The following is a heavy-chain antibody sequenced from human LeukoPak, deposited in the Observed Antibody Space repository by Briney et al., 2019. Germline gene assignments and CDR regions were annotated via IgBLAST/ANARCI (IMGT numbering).Heavy chain of an antibody. CDR2: IKIKTDGGTI. J-gene: IGHJ4*02. Sequence: GGSLRLSCAASGFTFSNAWMSWVRQAPGKGLEWVGRIKIKTDGGTIEYGAPVKGRFTISRDDSKNTLCLQMNTLETEDTGVYYCTRISGSSSGPFDYWGQGSLVTVSS. CDR3: TRISGSSSGPFDY. D-gene: IGHD1-26*01. V-gene: IGHV3-15*01. CDR1: GFTFSNAW.